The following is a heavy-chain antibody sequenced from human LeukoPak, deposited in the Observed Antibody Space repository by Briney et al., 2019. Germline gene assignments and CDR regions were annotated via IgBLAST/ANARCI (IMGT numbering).Heavy chain of an antibody. V-gene: IGHV3-23*01. CDR2: ISDSGGST. CDR3: GRYYVMDV. J-gene: IGHJ6*02. Sequence: GGSLRLSCAASGFTFSTYVMNWVRQAPGKGLEWVSTISDSGGSTYYADSVKGRFTISRDNSKSTLYPQMNSLRAEDTAVYYCGRYYVMDVWGQGTSGTVSS. CDR1: GFTFSTYV.